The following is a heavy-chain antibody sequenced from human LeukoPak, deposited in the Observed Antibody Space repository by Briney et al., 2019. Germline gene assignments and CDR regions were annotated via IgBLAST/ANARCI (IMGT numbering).Heavy chain of an antibody. CDR1: GDSVSSDITA. V-gene: IGHV6-1*01. CDR3: ARGWGFDY. D-gene: IGHD7-27*01. CDR2: TYYRSKWYT. J-gene: IGHJ4*02. Sequence: SQTLSLTCAISGDSVSSDITAWNWIRQSPSRGLEWLGRTYYRSKWYTDYAVSVQSRITINPDTSKNQFSPQLNSVTPEDTAVYYCARGWGFDYWGQGTLVTVSS.